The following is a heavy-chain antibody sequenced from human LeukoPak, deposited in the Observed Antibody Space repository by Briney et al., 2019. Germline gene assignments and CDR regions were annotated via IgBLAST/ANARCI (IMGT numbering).Heavy chain of an antibody. Sequence: SETLSLTCAVYGGSFSGYYWSWIRQPPGKGLEWIGEINHSGSTNYNPSLKSQVTISVDTSKNQFSLKLSSVTAADTAVYYCARGGSYGYLTANYFDYWGQGTLVTVSS. J-gene: IGHJ4*02. CDR3: ARGGSYGYLTANYFDY. CDR1: GGSFSGYY. V-gene: IGHV4-34*01. D-gene: IGHD5-18*01. CDR2: INHSGST.